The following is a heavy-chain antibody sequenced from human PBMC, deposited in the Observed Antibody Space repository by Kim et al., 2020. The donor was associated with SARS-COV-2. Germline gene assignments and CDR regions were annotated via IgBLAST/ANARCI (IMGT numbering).Heavy chain of an antibody. CDR3: ARDLRSRLLWFGELLYKSPFCCGMDV. V-gene: IGHV4-4*02. Sequence: SETLSLTCAVSGGSISSSNWWSWVRQPPGKGLEWIGEIYHSGSTNYNPSLKSRVTISVDKSKNQFSLKLSSVTAADTAVYYCARDLRSRLLWFGELLYKSPFCCGMDVWGQGTTVTVSS. D-gene: IGHD3-10*01. CDR1: GGSISSSNW. CDR2: IYHSGST. J-gene: IGHJ6*02.